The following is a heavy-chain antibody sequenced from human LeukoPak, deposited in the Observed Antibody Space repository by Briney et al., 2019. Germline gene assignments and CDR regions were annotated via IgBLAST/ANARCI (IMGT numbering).Heavy chain of an antibody. CDR2: IDPSDSYT. D-gene: IGHD3-10*01. CDR1: GYSFTSYW. Sequence: GESLKISCKGSGYSFTSYWISWVRQMPGKGLEWMGRIDPSDSYTNYSPSFQGHVTISADKSISTAYLQWSSLKASDTAMYYCARSMAYYYGSGTSHRGYGMDVWGQGTTVTVSS. V-gene: IGHV5-10-1*01. CDR3: ARSMAYYYGSGTSHRGYGMDV. J-gene: IGHJ6*02.